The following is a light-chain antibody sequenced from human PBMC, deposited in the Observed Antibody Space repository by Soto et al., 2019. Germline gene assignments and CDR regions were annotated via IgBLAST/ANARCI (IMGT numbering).Light chain of an antibody. CDR1: QSVSSY. Sequence: EIVLTQSPATLSLSPGERATLSCRASQSVSSYLAWYQQKPGQAPRLLIYDASNRATGIPARFSGSGSGTDFTLTISSLEPEDFEVYYCQQRSNWPLTFGQATRLEIK. CDR2: DAS. V-gene: IGKV3-11*01. J-gene: IGKJ5*01. CDR3: QQRSNWPLT.